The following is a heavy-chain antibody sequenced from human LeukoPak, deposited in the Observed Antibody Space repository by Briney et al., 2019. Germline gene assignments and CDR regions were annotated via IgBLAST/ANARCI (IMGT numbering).Heavy chain of an antibody. CDR2: IRSKTYGVRT. V-gene: IGHV3-49*04. CDR3: TKIGEYSYGSSTDYYYYGMDV. Sequence: GGSLRLSCAASGFTFGDYAMSWVRQAPGKGLEWVGFIRSKTYGVRTGYAASVRGRFTISRHDSKSIAYLQMNSLKTEDTAVYHCTKIGEYSYGSSTDYYYYGMDVWGQGTTVTVSS. CDR1: GFTFGDYA. J-gene: IGHJ6*02. D-gene: IGHD5-18*01.